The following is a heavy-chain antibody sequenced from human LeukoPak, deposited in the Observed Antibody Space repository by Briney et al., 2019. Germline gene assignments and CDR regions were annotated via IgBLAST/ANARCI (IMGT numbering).Heavy chain of an antibody. V-gene: IGHV4-34*01. D-gene: IGHD2-2*02. Sequence: SETLSLTCAVYGGSFSGYYWSWVRQPPGKGLEWIGEINHSGSTNYNPSLKSRVTISVDTSKNQFSLKLSSVTAADTAVYYCARGRIVVVPAAIRRFDPWGQGTLVTVSS. CDR2: INHSGST. CDR3: ARGRIVVVPAAIRRFDP. J-gene: IGHJ5*02. CDR1: GGSFSGYY.